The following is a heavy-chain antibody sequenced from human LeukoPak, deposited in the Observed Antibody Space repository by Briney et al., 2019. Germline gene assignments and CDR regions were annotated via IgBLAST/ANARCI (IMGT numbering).Heavy chain of an antibody. CDR2: IMPLFGTA. CDR1: GGTFSRND. V-gene: IGHV1-69*06. J-gene: IGHJ6*03. CDR3: ARGHNWNFYYYYYYMDV. D-gene: IGHD1-1*01. Sequence: SVKVSCKASGGTFSRNDISWVRQAPGQGLEWMGGIMPLFGTAKNAQKFQGRVTITADKSTSTAYMELSSLRSEDTAVYYCARGHNWNFYYYYYYMDVWGKGTTVTVSS.